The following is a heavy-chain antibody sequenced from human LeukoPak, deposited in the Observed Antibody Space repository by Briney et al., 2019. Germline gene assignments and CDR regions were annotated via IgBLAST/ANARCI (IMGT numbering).Heavy chain of an antibody. CDR1: GNSISSYY. Sequence: KPSETLSLTCTVSGNSISSYYWSWIRQPPGKGLEWIGYIYYSGSTNYNPSLKSRVTISVDTSKNQFSLKLSSVTAADTAVYYCARFTVTGFDYWGQGTLVTVSS. D-gene: IGHD4-4*01. CDR3: ARFTVTGFDY. CDR2: IYYSGST. V-gene: IGHV4-59*01. J-gene: IGHJ4*02.